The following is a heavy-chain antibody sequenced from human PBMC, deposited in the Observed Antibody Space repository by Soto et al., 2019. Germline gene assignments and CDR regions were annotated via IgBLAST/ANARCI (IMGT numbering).Heavy chain of an antibody. Sequence: QVQLQESGPGLVKPSETLSLTCTVSGGSISSYYWSWIRQPPGKGLEWIGYIYYSGSTNYNPSLKLRVPFSGDTPKNQFSLKLSSVTAADTAVYYCASARDDYGAVAYWGQGTLVTVSS. V-gene: IGHV4-59*01. D-gene: IGHD4-17*01. CDR1: GGSISSYY. CDR2: IYYSGST. J-gene: IGHJ4*02. CDR3: ASARDDYGAVAY.